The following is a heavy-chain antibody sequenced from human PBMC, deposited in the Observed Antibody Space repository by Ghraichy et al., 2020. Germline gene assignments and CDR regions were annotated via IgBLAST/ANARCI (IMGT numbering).Heavy chain of an antibody. CDR3: VREPFTIFGVTTYEFDS. D-gene: IGHD3-3*01. Sequence: GGSLRLSCAASGFTVSSNFMSWVRQAPGKGLEWVSVIYSDGSTYYADPVKGRFTISRDDSKNTLYLQMNSLRGEDTALYYCVREPFTIFGVTTYEFDSWGQGILVTGSS. J-gene: IGHJ4*02. CDR2: IYSDGST. V-gene: IGHV3-66*01. CDR1: GFTVSSNF.